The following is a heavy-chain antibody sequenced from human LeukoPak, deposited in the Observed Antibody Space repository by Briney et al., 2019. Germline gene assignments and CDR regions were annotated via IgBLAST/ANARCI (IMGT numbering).Heavy chain of an antibody. CDR1: GYTFTSYG. V-gene: IGHV1-18*01. J-gene: IGHJ6*02. Sequence: ASVKVSCKASGYTFTSYGISWVRQAPGQGLEWMGWISAYNGNTSYAQKLQGRVTMTTDTSTSTAYMELRSLRSDDTAVYYCARGPFYPYGSGSYYNRGGYYYYYGMDVWGQGTTVTVSS. CDR2: ISAYNGNT. CDR3: ARGPFYPYGSGSYYNRGGYYYYYGMDV. D-gene: IGHD3-10*01.